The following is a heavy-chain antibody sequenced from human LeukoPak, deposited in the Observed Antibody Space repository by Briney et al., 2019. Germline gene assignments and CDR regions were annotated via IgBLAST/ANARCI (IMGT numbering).Heavy chain of an antibody. D-gene: IGHD3-9*01. CDR3: ARDYLNYDILTGSSLDWFDP. V-gene: IGHV3-21*01. Sequence: GESLRLSCAASGLTFSSYSMNWVRQAPGKGLEWVSSISSSSSYIYYADSVKGRFTIYRDNAKNSLYLQMNSLRAEDTAVYYCARDYLNYDILTGSSLDWFDPWGQGTLVTVSS. CDR1: GLTFSSYS. J-gene: IGHJ5*02. CDR2: ISSSSSYI.